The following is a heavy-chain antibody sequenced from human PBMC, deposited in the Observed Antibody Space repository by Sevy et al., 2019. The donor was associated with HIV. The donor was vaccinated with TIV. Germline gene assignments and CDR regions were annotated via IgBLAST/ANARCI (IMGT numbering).Heavy chain of an antibody. D-gene: IGHD6-6*01. CDR1: GFTVSSNY. J-gene: IGHJ6*02. Sequence: GGSLRLSCAASGFTVSSNYMRWVRQAPGKGLEWVSVIYSGGSTYYADSVKGRFTISRDNSKNTLYLQMNSLRAEDTAVYYCARDRGMSARPRYYYYGMDVWGQGTTVTVSS. V-gene: IGHV3-53*01. CDR3: ARDRGMSARPRYYYYGMDV. CDR2: IYSGGST.